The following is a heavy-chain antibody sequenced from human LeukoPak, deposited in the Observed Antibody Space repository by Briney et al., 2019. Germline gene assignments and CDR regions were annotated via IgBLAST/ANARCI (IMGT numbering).Heavy chain of an antibody. D-gene: IGHD3-3*01. Sequence: GGSLRLSCAASGFTFSSYGMHWVRQAPGKGLEWVAFIRYDGSNKYNADSVKGRFTISRDNSKNTLYLQMNSLRTEDTAVYYCAKVASVLRFLEWLPDYYYYYMDVWGKGTTVTVSS. CDR3: AKVASVLRFLEWLPDYYYYYMDV. CDR1: GFTFSSYG. CDR2: IRYDGSNK. J-gene: IGHJ6*03. V-gene: IGHV3-30*02.